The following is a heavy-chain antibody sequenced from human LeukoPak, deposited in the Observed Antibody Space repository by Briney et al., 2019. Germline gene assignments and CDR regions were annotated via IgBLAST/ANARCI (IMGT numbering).Heavy chain of an antibody. Sequence: GGSLRLSCAASGFTFSSYAMHWVRQAPGKGLEWVAVISYDGSNKYYADSVKGRFTISRDNSKNTLYLQMNSLRAEDTAVYYCASSKLLYSWFDPRGQGTLVTVSS. J-gene: IGHJ5*02. CDR2: ISYDGSNK. V-gene: IGHV3-30-3*01. CDR3: ASSKLLYSWFDP. D-gene: IGHD2-2*02. CDR1: GFTFSSYA.